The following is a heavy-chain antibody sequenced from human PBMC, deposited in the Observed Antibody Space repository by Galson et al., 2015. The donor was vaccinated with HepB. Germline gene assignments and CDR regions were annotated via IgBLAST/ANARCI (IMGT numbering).Heavy chain of an antibody. CDR1: GYTFTSYA. J-gene: IGHJ6*02. CDR3: ARDGSSSWYRVNYYYYGMDV. CDR2: INAGNGNT. D-gene: IGHD6-13*01. Sequence: SVKVSCKASGYTFTSYAMHWVRQAPGQRLEWMGWINAGNGNTKYSQKFQGRVTITRDTSASTAYMELSSLRSEDTAVYYCARDGSSSWYRVNYYYYGMDVWGQGTTVTVSS. V-gene: IGHV1-3*01.